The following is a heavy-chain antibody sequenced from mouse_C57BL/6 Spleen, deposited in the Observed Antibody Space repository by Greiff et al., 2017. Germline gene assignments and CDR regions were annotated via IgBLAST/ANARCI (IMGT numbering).Heavy chain of an antibody. Sequence: DVMLVESGGGLVKPGGSLKLSCAASGFTFSDYGMHWVRQAPEKGLEWVAYISSGSSTLYYADTVKGRFTISRDNAKNTLFLQMTSLRSEDTAMYYCATAQASAWFAYWGQGTLVTVSA. CDR1: GFTFSDYG. V-gene: IGHV5-17*01. D-gene: IGHD3-2*02. J-gene: IGHJ3*01. CDR3: ATAQASAWFAY. CDR2: ISSGSSTL.